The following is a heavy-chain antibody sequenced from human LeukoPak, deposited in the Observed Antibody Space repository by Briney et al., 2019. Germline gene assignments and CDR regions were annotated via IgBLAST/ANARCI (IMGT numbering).Heavy chain of an antibody. CDR1: GGSISSGSYY. CDR2: IYTSGST. D-gene: IGHD2-2*02. V-gene: IGHV4-61*02. J-gene: IGHJ6*03. CDR3: ARSCSSTSCYRGLYYYYYMDV. Sequence: PSQTLSLTCTVSGGSISSGSYYWSWIRQPGGKGLEWIGRIYTSGSTNYNPSLKSRVTISVDTSKNQFSLKLSSVTAADTAVYYCARSCSSTSCYRGLYYYYYMDVWGKGTTVTVSS.